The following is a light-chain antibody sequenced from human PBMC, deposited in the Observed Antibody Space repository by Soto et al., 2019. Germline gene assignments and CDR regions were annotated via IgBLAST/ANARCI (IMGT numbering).Light chain of an antibody. CDR2: KAS. J-gene: IGKJ3*01. Sequence: DIQVTQSPSTLSASVGDSVTISCRASQIISNWLAWYQQKPGKAPKLLIYKASTLESGVPSRFSGSESGADFTLTISGLQPEDFATYYCQPYNTFLLTFGPGTKVDLK. V-gene: IGKV1-5*03. CDR1: QIISNW. CDR3: QPYNTFLLT.